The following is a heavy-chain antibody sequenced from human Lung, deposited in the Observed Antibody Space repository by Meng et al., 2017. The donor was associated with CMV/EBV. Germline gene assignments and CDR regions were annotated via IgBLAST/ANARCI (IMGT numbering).Heavy chain of an antibody. J-gene: IGHJ6*02. V-gene: IGHV5-51*01. CDR3: ARHSGDFISWGVPYGLDV. D-gene: IGHD3-16*01. Sequence: GGSLRLXCQGSGYSFTSCWIGCVRQMPGKCLEWMGIMYPGDSDIRYSPSFQGEVTMSANKSISAAYLKWSSLKASDTAIYYGARHSGDFISWGVPYGLDVWGQGTTVTVSS. CDR2: MYPGDSDI. CDR1: GYSFTSCW.